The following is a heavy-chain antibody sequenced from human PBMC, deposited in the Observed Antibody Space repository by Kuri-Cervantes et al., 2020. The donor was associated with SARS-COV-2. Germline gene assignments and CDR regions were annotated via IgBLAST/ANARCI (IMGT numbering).Heavy chain of an antibody. Sequence: GGSLRLSCAASRFMFSCDRRNWVRQAPGKGLEWVTVISYDGSNKYYADSVKGRFTISRDNSKNTLYLQMNSLRAEDTAVHYCARDYDSSGHMLDYWGQGTLVTVSS. CDR2: ISYDGSNK. CDR3: ARDYDSSGHMLDY. V-gene: IGHV3-30*03. D-gene: IGHD3-22*01. CDR1: RFMFSCDR. J-gene: IGHJ4*02.